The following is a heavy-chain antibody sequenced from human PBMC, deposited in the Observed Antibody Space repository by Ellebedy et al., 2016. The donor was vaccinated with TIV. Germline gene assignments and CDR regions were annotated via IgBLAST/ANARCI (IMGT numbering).Heavy chain of an antibody. D-gene: IGHD5-18*01. V-gene: IGHV4-59*11. CDR2: IDYSVNT. J-gene: IGHJ5*02. CDR3: ARARIQPNWFDP. Sequence: MPSETLSLTCTVSGGSFSNHYWSWIRQPPGKGLEWIGYIDYSVNTNYNPSLKSRVTISLDTSKKQFSLTLKSVTAADTAVYFCARARIQPNWFDPWGQGTLVTVSS. CDR1: GGSFSNHY.